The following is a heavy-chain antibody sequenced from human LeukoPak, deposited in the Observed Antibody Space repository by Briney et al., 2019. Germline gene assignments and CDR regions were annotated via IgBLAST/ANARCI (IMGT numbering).Heavy chain of an antibody. Sequence: GASVKVSCKASGYTFTGYYMHWVRQAPGQGLEWMGWINPNSGGTNYAQKFQGRVTMTRDTSISTAYMELSRLRSDDTAVYYCARDPAHIVVVPAATGGYNWFDPWGQGTLVTVSS. CDR2: INPNSGGT. CDR1: GYTFTGYY. CDR3: ARDPAHIVVVPAATGGYNWFDP. J-gene: IGHJ5*02. V-gene: IGHV1-2*02. D-gene: IGHD2-2*01.